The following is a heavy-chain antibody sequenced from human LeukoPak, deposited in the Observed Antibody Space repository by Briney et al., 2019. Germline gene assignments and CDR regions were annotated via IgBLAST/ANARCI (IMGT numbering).Heavy chain of an antibody. Sequence: GGSLRLSCAASGFTFSSYAMSWVREAPGKGLEWVSAISGSGGSTYYADSVKGRFTISRDNSKNTLYLQMNSLRAEDTAVYYCAKDLRDGIGYMDVWGKGTTVTVSS. CDR2: ISGSGGST. D-gene: IGHD1-14*01. V-gene: IGHV3-23*01. J-gene: IGHJ6*03. CDR1: GFTFSSYA. CDR3: AKDLRDGIGYMDV.